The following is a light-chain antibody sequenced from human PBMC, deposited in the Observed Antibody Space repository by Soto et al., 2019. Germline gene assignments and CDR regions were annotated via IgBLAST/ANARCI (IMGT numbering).Light chain of an antibody. CDR3: SSYTSSSTLV. CDR1: SSDVGGYNY. CDR2: DVS. Sequence: QSALTQPASVSGSPGQSITITCTGTSSDVGGYNYVSWYQQHPGKAPTLMIYDVSNRPSGVSNRFSGSKSVNTASLTISGLQAEDEADYYCSSYTSSSTLVFGGGTKLTVL. J-gene: IGLJ2*01. V-gene: IGLV2-14*01.